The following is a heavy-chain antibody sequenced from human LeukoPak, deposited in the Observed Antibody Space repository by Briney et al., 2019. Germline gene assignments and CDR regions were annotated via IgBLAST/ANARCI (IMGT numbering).Heavy chain of an antibody. CDR1: GVSISTYY. V-gene: IGHV4-59*01. J-gene: IGHJ2*01. Sequence: TSSETLSLTCTVSGVSISTYYWSWIRQPPGKGLEWIGYISYTGTTSYNPSLESRVTISVDTSKNQFSLRLSSVTAADTAVYYCARRGYFNLWGRGTLVTVSS. D-gene: IGHD3-10*01. CDR3: ARRGYFNL. CDR2: ISYTGTT.